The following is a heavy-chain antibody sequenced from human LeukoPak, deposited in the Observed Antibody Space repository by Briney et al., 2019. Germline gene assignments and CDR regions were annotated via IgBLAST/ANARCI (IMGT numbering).Heavy chain of an antibody. CDR3: ARTKLRYFDWLPEYYMDV. CDR1: GGSFSGDY. Sequence: SETLSLTCAVYGGSFSGDYWSWIRQPPGKGLEWIGEINHSGSTNYNPSLKSRVTISVDTSKNQFSLKLSSVTAADTAVYYCARTKLRYFDWLPEYYMDVWGKGTTVTISS. CDR2: INHSGST. J-gene: IGHJ6*03. D-gene: IGHD3-9*01. V-gene: IGHV4-34*01.